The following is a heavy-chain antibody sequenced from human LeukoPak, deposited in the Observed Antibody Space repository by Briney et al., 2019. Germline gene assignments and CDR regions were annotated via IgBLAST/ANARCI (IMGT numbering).Heavy chain of an antibody. CDR1: GYTFTSYG. CDR3: ARMHGVPAFSYFYYMDV. J-gene: IGHJ6*03. CDR2: ISAYNGNT. Sequence: AASVKVSCKASGYTFTSYGISWVRQAPGQGLEWMGWISAYNGNTNYAQKLQGRVTMTTDTSTSTAYMELRSLRSDDTAVYYCARMHGVPAFSYFYYMDVWGKGTTVTVSS. V-gene: IGHV1-18*01. D-gene: IGHD2-2*01.